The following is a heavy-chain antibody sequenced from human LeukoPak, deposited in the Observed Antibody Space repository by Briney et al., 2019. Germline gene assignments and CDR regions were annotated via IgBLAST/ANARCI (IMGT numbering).Heavy chain of an antibody. CDR1: GYTFTGYY. J-gene: IGHJ4*02. V-gene: IGHV1-2*02. Sequence: ASVKVSCKASGYTFTGYYLHWVRQAPGQGLEWMGWINPNSGGTNYAPKFQGRVTMTRDTSISTAYMELSRLKSDDTAVYYCARVGAMVLWGQGTLVTVSS. CDR3: ARVGAMVL. D-gene: IGHD5-18*01. CDR2: INPNSGGT.